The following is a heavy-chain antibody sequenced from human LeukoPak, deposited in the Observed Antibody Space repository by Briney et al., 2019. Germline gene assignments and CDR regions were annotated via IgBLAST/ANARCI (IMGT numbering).Heavy chain of an antibody. J-gene: IGHJ4*02. CDR2: INPNSGGT. CDR1: GYTFIGYY. CDR3: ARDRYYYGSGSPSFDY. Sequence: ASVKVSCKASGYTFIGYYIHWVRQAPGQGLEWMGWINPNSGGTNYAQKFQGRVTMTRDTSISTAYMELGRLRSDDTAVYYCARDRYYYGSGSPSFDYWGQGTLVTVSS. V-gene: IGHV1-2*02. D-gene: IGHD3-10*01.